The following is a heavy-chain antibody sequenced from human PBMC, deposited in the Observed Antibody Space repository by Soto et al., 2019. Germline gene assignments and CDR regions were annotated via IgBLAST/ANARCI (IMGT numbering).Heavy chain of an antibody. J-gene: IGHJ4*02. D-gene: IGHD2-21*02. Sequence: EVQLVESGGGLVKPGGSLRLSCAASGFTFSSYSMNWVRQAPGKGLEWVSSISSSSSYIYYADSVKGRFTISRDNAKNSLYLQMNSLRAEDTGVYYCARDQGAGGGNSLDYWGQGTLVTVSS. CDR3: ARDQGAGGGNSLDY. V-gene: IGHV3-21*01. CDR1: GFTFSSYS. CDR2: ISSSSSYI.